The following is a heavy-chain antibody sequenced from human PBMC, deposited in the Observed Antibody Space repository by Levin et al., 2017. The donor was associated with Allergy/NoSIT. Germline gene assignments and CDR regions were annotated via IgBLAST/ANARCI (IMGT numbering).Heavy chain of an antibody. CDR2: IYPSGTT. Sequence: PSETLSLTCAVSGVSIDSVNWWTWVRQPPGRGLEWIVEIYPSGTTNYNPSLKTRVTMSADKSKNQFSLKLSSVTAADTAVYYCARGPMTGFDWGQGILVTVSS. V-gene: IGHV4-4*02. CDR3: ARGPMTGFD. CDR1: GVSIDSVNW. J-gene: IGHJ4*02.